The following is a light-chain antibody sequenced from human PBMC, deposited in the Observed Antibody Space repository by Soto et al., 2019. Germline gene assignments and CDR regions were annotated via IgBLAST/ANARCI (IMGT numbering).Light chain of an antibody. J-gene: IGKJ4*01. CDR1: QSVSSN. CDR2: GAS. V-gene: IGKV3-15*01. CDR3: QQYGSSLT. Sequence: EILMTQYTATLSVSPGERSTLSRRASQSVSSNLAWYKQKPGQAPRILIYGASTRATGIQARFSGSGSGTQFTLTISRMEPEEFAVDYCQQYGSSLTFVGFTKVYI.